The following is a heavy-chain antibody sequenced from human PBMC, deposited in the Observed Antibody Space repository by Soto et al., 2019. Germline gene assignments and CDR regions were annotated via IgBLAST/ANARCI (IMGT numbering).Heavy chain of an antibody. V-gene: IGHV1-18*01. J-gene: IGHJ4*02. CDR1: GYTFTSYG. D-gene: IGHD6-13*01. CDR3: ARDVAAADY. CDR2: INARNGNT. Sequence: ASVKVSCKASGYTFTSYGISWVRQAPGQGLEWMGWINARNGNTKYAQKLQGRVTITRDTSASTAYMELSSLRSEDTAVYYCARDVAAADYWGQGTLVTVSS.